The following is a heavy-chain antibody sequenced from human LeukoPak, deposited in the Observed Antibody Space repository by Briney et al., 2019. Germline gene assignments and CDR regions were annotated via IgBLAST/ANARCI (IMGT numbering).Heavy chain of an antibody. V-gene: IGHV3-30*03. CDR1: GFTFSSYG. J-gene: IGHJ3*02. Sequence: GRSLRLSCAASGFTFSSYGMHWVRQAPGKGLEWVAVISSDGSNKYYADSVKGRFTISRDNSKNTLYLQMNSLRAEDTAVYYCAGGYTGGWYVAFDIWGQGTMVTVSS. CDR3: AGGYTGGWYVAFDI. D-gene: IGHD6-19*01. CDR2: ISSDGSNK.